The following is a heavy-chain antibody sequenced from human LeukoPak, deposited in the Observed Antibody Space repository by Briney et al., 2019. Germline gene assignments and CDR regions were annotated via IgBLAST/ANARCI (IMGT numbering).Heavy chain of an antibody. J-gene: IGHJ4*02. CDR3: ARGYSSGWHVFDY. CDR2: INAGNGNT. D-gene: IGHD6-19*01. V-gene: IGHV1-3*01. Sequence: ASVMVSCKASGYTFTSYAMHWVRQAPGQRLEWMGWINAGNGNTKYSQKFQGRVTITRDTSASTAYMELSSLRSEDTAVYYCARGYSSGWHVFDYWGQGTLVTVSS. CDR1: GYTFTSYA.